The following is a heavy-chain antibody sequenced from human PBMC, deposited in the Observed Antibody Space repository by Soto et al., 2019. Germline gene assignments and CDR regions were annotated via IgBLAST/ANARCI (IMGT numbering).Heavy chain of an antibody. J-gene: IGHJ3*02. CDR3: ARHIRRAAIDAFDI. CDR1: GGSISSYY. CDR2: IYYSGST. D-gene: IGHD2-2*01. V-gene: IGHV4-59*08. Sequence: QVQLQESGPGLVKPSETLSLTCTVSGGSISSYYWSWIRQPPGKGLEWIGYIYYSGSTNYNPSLKSRVTISVDTSKNQFSLKLSSVTAADTAVYYCARHIRRAAIDAFDIWGQGTMVTVSS.